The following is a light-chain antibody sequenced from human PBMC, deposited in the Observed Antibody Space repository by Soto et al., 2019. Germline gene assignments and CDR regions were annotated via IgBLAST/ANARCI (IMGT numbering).Light chain of an antibody. Sequence: EIVLTQSPGTLSLSPGERATLSCRASQSVSSSYLAWYQQKPGQAPRLLIYGASRRATGIPDRFSGSGSGTDFTLTFSRLEPEDFAVYYCQQYRSSPPMYTFGQGTKLEIK. V-gene: IGKV3-20*01. J-gene: IGKJ2*01. CDR3: QQYRSSPPMYT. CDR1: QSVSSSY. CDR2: GAS.